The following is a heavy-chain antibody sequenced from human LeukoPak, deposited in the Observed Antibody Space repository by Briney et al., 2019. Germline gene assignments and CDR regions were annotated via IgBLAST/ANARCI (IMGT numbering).Heavy chain of an antibody. CDR3: ALGAPIPYSSSWNY. D-gene: IGHD6-13*01. CDR1: GYTFTGYY. Sequence: ASVKVSCKASGYTFTGYYMHCVRQAPGQGLEWMGWINPNSGVTNYAQKFQGRVTMTRDTSISTAYMEVSRLISDDTAVYYCALGAPIPYSSSWNYWGQGTLVTVSS. V-gene: IGHV1-2*02. CDR2: INPNSGVT. J-gene: IGHJ4*02.